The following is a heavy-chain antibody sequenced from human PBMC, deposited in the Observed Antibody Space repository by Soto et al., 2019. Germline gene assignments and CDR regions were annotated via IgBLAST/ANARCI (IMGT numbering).Heavy chain of an antibody. CDR3: ARDLGQLIPGYWFDP. J-gene: IGHJ5*02. D-gene: IGHD6-13*01. CDR1: GGSISSSNW. Sequence: PSETLSLTCAVSGGSISSSNWWSWVRQPPGKGLEWIGEIYHSGSTNYNPSLKSRVTISVDKSKNQFSLKLSSVTAADTAVYYCARDLGQLIPGYWFDPWGQGTLVTVSS. V-gene: IGHV4-4*02. CDR2: IYHSGST.